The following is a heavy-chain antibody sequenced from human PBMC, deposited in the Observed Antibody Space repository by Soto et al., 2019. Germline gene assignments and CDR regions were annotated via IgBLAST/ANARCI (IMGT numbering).Heavy chain of an antibody. CDR3: ARSQGSSTSLEIYYYYYYGMDV. V-gene: IGHV1-69*01. Sequence: QVKLVQSGAEVKKPGSSVKVSCKASGGTFSSYAISWVRQAHGQGLEWMGGIIPISDTTNYAQKFQGRVTITADESTSTAYMELSSLRSEDTAVYYCARSQGSSTSLEIYYYYYYGMDVWGQGTTVTVSS. CDR1: GGTFSSYA. J-gene: IGHJ6*02. CDR2: IIPISDTT. D-gene: IGHD2-2*01.